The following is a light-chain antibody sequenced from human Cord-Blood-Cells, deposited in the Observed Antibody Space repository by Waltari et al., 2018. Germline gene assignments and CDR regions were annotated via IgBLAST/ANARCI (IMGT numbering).Light chain of an antibody. CDR3: CSYAGSSTVV. J-gene: IGLJ2*01. CDR2: EGS. V-gene: IGLV2-23*01. CDR1: SSDVGRYNL. Sequence: QSALPQPASVSGSPGQSLTISCTGTSSDVGRYNLVPWYQQHPGKAPKLMIHEGSKRPSGVSNRFSGSKSGNTASLTISGLQAEDEADYYCCSYAGSSTVVFGGGTKLTVL.